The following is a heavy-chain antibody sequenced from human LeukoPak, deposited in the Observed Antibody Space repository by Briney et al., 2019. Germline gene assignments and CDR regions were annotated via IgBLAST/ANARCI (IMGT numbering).Heavy chain of an antibody. D-gene: IGHD6-19*01. V-gene: IGHV1-46*01. CDR3: ARGESAVAGFDY. CDR2: MTPSGGST. J-gene: IGHJ4*02. Sequence: ASVKVSCKASGYTFTSDYIHWVRQAPGQGLDWVGIMTPSGGSTTYAKKFQGRVTMTRDPSTSTVYMEPRSLRSDDAAVYYGARGESAVAGFDYWRQGTLLSVSS. CDR1: GYTFTSDY.